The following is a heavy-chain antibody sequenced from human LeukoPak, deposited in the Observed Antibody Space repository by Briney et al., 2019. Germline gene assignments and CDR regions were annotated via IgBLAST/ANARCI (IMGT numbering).Heavy chain of an antibody. V-gene: IGHV4-59*08. Sequence: SETLSLTCTVSGGFVRIHYWSWLRQPPGKGLEWIGHIHYSGTTNYNPSLKSRVTISIDTSKNQFSLKLSSVTAADTAVYYCARRYGTFDNWDQGTLVTVSS. J-gene: IGHJ4*02. CDR1: GGFVRIHY. CDR3: ARRYGTFDN. D-gene: IGHD1-14*01. CDR2: IHYSGTT.